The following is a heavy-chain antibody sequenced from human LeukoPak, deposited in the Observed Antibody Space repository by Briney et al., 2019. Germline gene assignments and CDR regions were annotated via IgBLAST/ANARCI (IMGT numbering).Heavy chain of an antibody. V-gene: IGHV1-46*01. CDR3: ARGGITGTTFGREEFDY. Sequence: ASVTVSFTASGYTFTSYYMHWVRQAPGQGLEWMGIINPSGGSTSYAQKFQGRVTMTRDTSTSTVYMELSSLRSEDTAVYYCARGGITGTTFGREEFDYWGQGTLVTVSS. CDR1: GYTFTSYY. D-gene: IGHD1-7*01. J-gene: IGHJ4*02. CDR2: INPSGGST.